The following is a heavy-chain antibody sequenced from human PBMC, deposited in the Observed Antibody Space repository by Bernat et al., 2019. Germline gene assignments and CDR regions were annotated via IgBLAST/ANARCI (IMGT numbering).Heavy chain of an antibody. CDR1: GYTFTSYG. CDR3: AGVGGASYDCWSGYYTNDYYYMDV. CDR2: ISAYNGNT. J-gene: IGHJ6*03. D-gene: IGHD3-3*01. V-gene: IGHV1-18*01. Sequence: QVQLVQSGAEVKKPGASVKVSCKASGYTFTSYGISWVRQAPGQGLEWMGWISAYNGNTNYAQKLQGRVTMTTDTSTSTAYMELRSLRSDDTVVYYCAGVGGASYDCWSGYYTNDYYYMDVWGKGTTVTVSS.